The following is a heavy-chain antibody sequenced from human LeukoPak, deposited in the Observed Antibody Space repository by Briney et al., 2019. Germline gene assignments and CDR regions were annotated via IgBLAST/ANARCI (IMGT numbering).Heavy chain of an antibody. CDR1: GYTFTSYD. CDR3: ARADVVVTGMVDY. Sequence: ASVKVSCKASGYTFTSYDINWVRQATGQGLEWMGWMNPNSGNTGNAQKFQGRVTMTRNTSISTAYMELSSLRSEDTAVYYCARADVVVTGMVDYWGQGTLVTVSS. D-gene: IGHD2-21*02. J-gene: IGHJ4*02. V-gene: IGHV1-8*01. CDR2: MNPNSGNT.